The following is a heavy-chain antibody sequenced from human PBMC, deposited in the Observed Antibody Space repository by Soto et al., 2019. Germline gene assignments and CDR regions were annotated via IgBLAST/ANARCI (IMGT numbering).Heavy chain of an antibody. Sequence: GGSLRLSCAASGFTFSSYSMHWVRQAPGKGLVWVSRIDSDGSRTRYADSVKGRFTISRDNAKNTLYLQMNSLRAEDTAMYFCARDVELQSFDYWGQGTLVPSPQ. J-gene: IGHJ4*02. CDR3: ARDVELQSFDY. CDR1: GFTFSSYS. V-gene: IGHV3-74*01. D-gene: IGHD1-26*01. CDR2: IDSDGSRT.